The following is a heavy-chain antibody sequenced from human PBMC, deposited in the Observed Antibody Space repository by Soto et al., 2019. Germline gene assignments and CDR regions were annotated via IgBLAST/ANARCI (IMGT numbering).Heavy chain of an antibody. D-gene: IGHD3-22*01. Sequence: QEQLVESGGGVVQPRRSLRLSCAASGFAFSRFSIWWVRQAPGKGLERVAVISYDGTNKYYADSVKRRFTSSRDNSHNSVYLQMSSLRAEDTAVNYCASDKRLGESSVLGYIWGQGTMVTVSS. V-gene: IGHV3-30-3*01. J-gene: IGHJ3*02. CDR1: GFAFSRFS. CDR2: ISYDGTNK. CDR3: ASDKRLGESSVLGYI.